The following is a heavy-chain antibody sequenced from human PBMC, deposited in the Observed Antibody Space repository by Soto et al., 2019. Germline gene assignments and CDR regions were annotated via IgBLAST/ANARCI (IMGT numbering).Heavy chain of an antibody. CDR1: GFTFSRYA. D-gene: IGHD2-2*01. V-gene: IGHV3-23*01. Sequence: GSLRLSCAASGFTFSRYAMSWVRQAPGKGLEWVSAISGSGGSTYYADSVKGRFTISRDNSKNTLYLQMNNLRAEDTAVYYCAKDSQDIVVVPAANWGQGTLVTVSS. CDR3: AKDSQDIVVVPAAN. CDR2: ISGSGGST. J-gene: IGHJ4*02.